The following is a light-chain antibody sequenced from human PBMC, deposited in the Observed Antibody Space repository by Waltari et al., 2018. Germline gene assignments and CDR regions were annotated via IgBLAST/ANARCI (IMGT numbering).Light chain of an antibody. CDR3: QQYNNWPT. CDR2: GAS. CDR1: QSVSSN. J-gene: IGKJ1*01. Sequence: EIVMTQSPATLSVSPGERATLSCRASQSVSSNLAWYQQKPGQAPRLRIYGASTRATGIPARFSGSGSVTEFTLTISSLQSEDCAVDYCQQYNNWPTFGQGTKVEIK. V-gene: IGKV3-15*01.